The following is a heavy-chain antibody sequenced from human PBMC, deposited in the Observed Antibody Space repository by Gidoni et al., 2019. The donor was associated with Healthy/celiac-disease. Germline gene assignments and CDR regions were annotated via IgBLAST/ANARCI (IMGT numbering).Heavy chain of an antibody. D-gene: IGHD3-22*01. CDR3: ARDGDYNDSSGYYDYWYFDL. J-gene: IGHJ2*01. CDR1: GLTFSSHA. Sequence: QVQLVESGGGVVQPGRSLRLSCAASGLTFSSHAMHWVRQAPGKGLEWVAVISYDGIKKYYADSVEGRFTISRDKSKNTLYLQMNSLRAEDTAVYYCARDGDYNDSSGYYDYWYFDLWGRGTLVTVSS. CDR2: ISYDGIKK. V-gene: IGHV3-30-3*01.